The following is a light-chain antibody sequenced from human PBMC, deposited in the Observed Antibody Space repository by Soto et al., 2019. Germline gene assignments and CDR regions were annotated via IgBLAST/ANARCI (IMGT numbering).Light chain of an antibody. CDR2: GAS. V-gene: IGKV3-15*01. J-gene: IGKJ1*01. CDR1: QSISDT. CDR3: QQYNSYSWT. Sequence: EIVMTHSPATLSVSPGGIATLSCRASQSISDTLAWYQQKPGQAPRLLIYGASTRAPGFPARFSGSGSGTEFTLTISSLQPDDFATYYCQQYNSYSWTFGQGTKVDI.